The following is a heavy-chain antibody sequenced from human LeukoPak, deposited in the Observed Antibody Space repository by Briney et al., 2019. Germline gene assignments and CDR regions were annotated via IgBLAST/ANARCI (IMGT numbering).Heavy chain of an antibody. CDR1: GFTFSSYS. CDR3: ARVGMNGGGYFDY. J-gene: IGHJ4*02. Sequence: GGSLRLSCAASGFTFSSYSMNWVRQAPGKGVEWVSSISSSSSYIYYADSVKGRFTISRDNAKNSLYLQMNSLRAEDTAVYYCARVGMNGGGYFDYWGQGTLVTVSS. V-gene: IGHV3-21*01. CDR2: ISSSSSYI. D-gene: IGHD3-16*01.